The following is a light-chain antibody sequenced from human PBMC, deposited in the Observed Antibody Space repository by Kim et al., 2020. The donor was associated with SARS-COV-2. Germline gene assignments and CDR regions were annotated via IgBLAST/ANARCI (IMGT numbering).Light chain of an antibody. CDR3: QQYGSSPYT. CDR2: GAS. Sequence: LSPGERATISRRASLSFGSSYLALYQQKPGQAPRLLIYGASSSATGIPDRFSGSGSGTDFTLTISRLEPEDFALYYCQQYGSSPYTFGQGTKLEIK. CDR1: LSFGSSY. J-gene: IGKJ2*01. V-gene: IGKV3-20*01.